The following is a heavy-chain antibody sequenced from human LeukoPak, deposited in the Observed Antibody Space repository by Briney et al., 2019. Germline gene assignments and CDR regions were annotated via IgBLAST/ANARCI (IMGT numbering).Heavy chain of an antibody. Sequence: GASVKVSCKASGYTFASYGISWVRQAPGQGLEWMGWISGFNGNTNHAQNLQDRVTMTTDTSTSTAYMELRSLRSDDTAVYFCARVPNQSCTSRCYYTAFDIWGQGTMVTVSS. V-gene: IGHV1-18*01. CDR1: GYTFASYG. CDR2: ISGFNGNT. CDR3: ARVPNQSCTSRCYYTAFDI. J-gene: IGHJ3*02. D-gene: IGHD2/OR15-2a*01.